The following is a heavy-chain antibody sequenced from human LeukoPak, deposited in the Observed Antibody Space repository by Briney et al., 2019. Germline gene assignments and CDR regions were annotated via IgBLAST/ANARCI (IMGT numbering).Heavy chain of an antibody. CDR2: IIPILGIA. J-gene: IGHJ4*02. CDR1: GGTFSSYA. V-gene: IGHV1-69*04. Sequence: SVKVSCKASGGTFSSYAISWVRQAPGQGLEWMGRIIPILGIANYAQKFQGRVTITADKSTSTAYMELSSLRSEDTSVYYCARDAGYGSGSYYIDWGQGTLVTVSS. CDR3: ARDAGYGSGSYYID. D-gene: IGHD3-10*01.